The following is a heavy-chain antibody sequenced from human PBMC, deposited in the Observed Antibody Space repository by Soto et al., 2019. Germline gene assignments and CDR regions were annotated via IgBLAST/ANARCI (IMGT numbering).Heavy chain of an antibody. Sequence: EVQLVESGGGLVQPGGSLRLSCAASGFTFSSYSMNWVRQAPGKGLEWASYISSSSSTIYYADSVKGRFTISRDNAKNSLYLQMTSLGAEDTAVYYCASQSSEWLLFASWGQGTLVTVSS. CDR1: GFTFSSYS. J-gene: IGHJ4*02. V-gene: IGHV3-48*01. CDR3: ASQSSEWLLFAS. CDR2: ISSSSSTI. D-gene: IGHD5-12*01.